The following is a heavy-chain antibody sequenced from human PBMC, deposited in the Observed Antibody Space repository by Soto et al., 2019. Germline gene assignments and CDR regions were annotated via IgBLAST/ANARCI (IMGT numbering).Heavy chain of an antibody. CDR1: GYTLTELS. CDR3: ARGGLYDFWSGYYKYYGMDV. CDR2: FDPEDGET. D-gene: IGHD3-3*01. J-gene: IGHJ6*02. Sequence: ASVKVSCKVSGYTLTELSMHWVRQAPGKGLEWMGGFDPEDGETIYAQKFQGRVTMTEDTSTDTAYMELRSLRSDDTAVYYCARGGLYDFWSGYYKYYGMDVWGQGTTVTVSS. V-gene: IGHV1-24*01.